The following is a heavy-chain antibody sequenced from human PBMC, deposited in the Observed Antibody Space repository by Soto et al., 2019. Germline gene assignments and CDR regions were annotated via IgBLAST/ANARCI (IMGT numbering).Heavy chain of an antibody. CDR3: AGTAVAGTCFGY. V-gene: IGHV4-59*01. D-gene: IGHD6-19*01. CDR2: IYYSGST. CDR1: GGSISSYY. Sequence: QVQLQESGPGLVKPSETLSLTCTVSGGSISSYYWSWIRQPPGKGLEWIGYIYYSGSTNYNPSLKSRVTRSVDTSKNQFSLKLSSVTAADTAVYYCAGTAVAGTCFGYWGQGTLVTVSS. J-gene: IGHJ4*02.